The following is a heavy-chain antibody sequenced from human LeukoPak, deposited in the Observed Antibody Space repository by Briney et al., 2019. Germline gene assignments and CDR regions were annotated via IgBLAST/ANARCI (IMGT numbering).Heavy chain of an antibody. Sequence: GGTLRLSCAASGFTFSSYGMSWVRQAPGKGMEWVSAISGSGGSTYYADSVKGRFTISRDNSKNTLYLQMNSLRAEDTAVYYCARDGVNFDYWGQGTLVTVSS. CDR1: GFTFSSYG. CDR2: ISGSGGST. D-gene: IGHD3-16*01. V-gene: IGHV3-23*01. CDR3: ARDGVNFDY. J-gene: IGHJ4*02.